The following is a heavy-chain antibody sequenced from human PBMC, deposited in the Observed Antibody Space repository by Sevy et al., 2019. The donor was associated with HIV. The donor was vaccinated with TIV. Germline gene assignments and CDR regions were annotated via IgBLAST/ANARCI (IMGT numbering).Heavy chain of an antibody. CDR2: ISSPPNTI. V-gene: IGHV3-48*03. D-gene: IGHD2-15*01. J-gene: IGHJ4*02. Sequence: GGSLRLSCAASGFTFSVYEVNWVRQAPGKGLEWIAYISSPPNTIYYADSVRGRFTISRDNAKNSLYLQMNTLRAEDTAVYYCAREGHGGFDTSLDSWGQGTLVTVSS. CDR3: AREGHGGFDTSLDS. CDR1: GFTFSVYE.